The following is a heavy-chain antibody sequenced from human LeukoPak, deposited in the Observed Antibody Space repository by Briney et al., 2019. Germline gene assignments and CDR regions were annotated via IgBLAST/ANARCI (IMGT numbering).Heavy chain of an antibody. J-gene: IGHJ6*03. CDR3: ASSVVVVAATHPYYYYYMDV. CDR2: INHSGST. V-gene: IGHV4-34*01. Sequence: SETLSLTCAVYGGSFSGYYWSWIRQPPGKGLEWIGEINHSGSTNYNPSLKSRVTISVDTSKNQFSLKLSSVTAADTAVYYCASSVVVVAATHPYYYYYMDVWGKGTTVTVSS. CDR1: GGSFSGYY. D-gene: IGHD2-15*01.